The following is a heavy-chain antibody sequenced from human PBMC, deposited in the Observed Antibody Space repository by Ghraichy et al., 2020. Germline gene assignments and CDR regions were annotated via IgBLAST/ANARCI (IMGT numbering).Heavy chain of an antibody. CDR3: ARGYDRNGVSD. D-gene: IGHD3-22*01. J-gene: IGHJ4*02. V-gene: IGHV4-38-2*02. Sequence: SETLSLTCTVSGYSISSGYYWGWIRPPPGKGLEWIGSIFHTGSTYYNPSLKSRVTISVDTSKNQFSLKLNSVTAADLAVYYCARGYDRNGVSDWGQGALVSVSS. CDR2: IFHTGST. CDR1: GYSISSGYY.